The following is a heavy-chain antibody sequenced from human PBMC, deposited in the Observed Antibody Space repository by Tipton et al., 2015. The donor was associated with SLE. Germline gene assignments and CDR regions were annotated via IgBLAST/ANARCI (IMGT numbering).Heavy chain of an antibody. CDR3: ARDPTYYDFWSGYYTGWGAFDI. D-gene: IGHD3-3*01. CDR2: VYYSGST. V-gene: IGHV4-59*01. CDR1: GGSISSYY. J-gene: IGHJ3*02. Sequence: TLSLTCTVSGGSISSYYWSWIRQPPGKGLEWIGYVYYSGSTNYNPSLKGRVTISVDTSKKQFSLKLSSVTAADTAVYYCARDPTYYDFWSGYYTGWGAFDIWGQGTMLTVSS.